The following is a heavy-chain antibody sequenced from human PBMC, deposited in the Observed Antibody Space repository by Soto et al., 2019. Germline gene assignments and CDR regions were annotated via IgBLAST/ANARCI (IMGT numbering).Heavy chain of an antibody. CDR1: GFTFSSYS. V-gene: IGHV3-48*02. CDR2: ISSSSSTI. J-gene: IGHJ4*02. Sequence: EVQLVESGGGLVQPGGSLRLSCAASGFTFSSYSMNWVRQAPGKGLEWVSYISSSSSTIYYADSVKGRFTISRDNAKNSLYLQMSSMRDEDTAVYYCARDRGLIVGATYFAYWGQGTLVTVSS. D-gene: IGHD1-26*01. CDR3: ARDRGLIVGATYFAY.